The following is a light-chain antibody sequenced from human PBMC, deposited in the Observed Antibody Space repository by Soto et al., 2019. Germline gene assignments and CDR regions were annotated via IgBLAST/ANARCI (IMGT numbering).Light chain of an antibody. V-gene: IGKV1-39*01. J-gene: IGKJ4*01. CDR3: QQSYSTPLT. CDR2: AAS. CDR1: QSICSY. Sequence: DIQMTQSPSSLSASIGDRVTITCRAGQSICSYLNWYQQKPGKAPRLLISAASTLESGVPSRFSGSGSGTDFTLTISSLLREDIATYSCQQSYSTPLTFGGGTKVDIK.